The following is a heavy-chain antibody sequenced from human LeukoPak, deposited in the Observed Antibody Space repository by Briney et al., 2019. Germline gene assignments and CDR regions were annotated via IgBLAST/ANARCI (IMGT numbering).Heavy chain of an antibody. CDR3: ARDPPQACSGGSCYGFDY. V-gene: IGHV1-3*01. J-gene: IGHJ4*02. D-gene: IGHD2-15*01. Sequence: ASVKVSCKASGYTFTSYGISWVRQAPGQRLEWMGWINAGNGNTKYSQKFQGRVTITRDTSASTAYMELSSLRSEDTAVYYCARDPPQACSGGSCYGFDYWGQGTLVTVSS. CDR1: GYTFTSYG. CDR2: INAGNGNT.